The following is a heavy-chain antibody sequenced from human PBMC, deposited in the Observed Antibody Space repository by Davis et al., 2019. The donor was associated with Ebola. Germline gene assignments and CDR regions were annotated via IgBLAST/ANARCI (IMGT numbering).Heavy chain of an antibody. J-gene: IGHJ4*02. CDR2: ISGSGAST. Sequence: GESLKISCAASGFTFRSYAMSWVRHAPGKGLEWVSCISGSGASTYYADSVKGRFTVSRDNSKNTVFLQLNGLRVEDTAVYYCAKDIAVAGTGPMDSWGQGTLVTVSS. CDR3: AKDIAVAGTGPMDS. V-gene: IGHV3-23*01. CDR1: GFTFRSYA. D-gene: IGHD6-19*01.